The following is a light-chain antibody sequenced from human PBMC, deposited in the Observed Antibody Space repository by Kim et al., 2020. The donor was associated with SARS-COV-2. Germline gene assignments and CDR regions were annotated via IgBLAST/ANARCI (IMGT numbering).Light chain of an antibody. CDR1: ESVSSSY. CDR2: AAS. CDR3: QQYGSTRLT. Sequence: EIVLTQSPGILSLSPGESVTLSCRASESVSSSYLAWYQQKSGQAPRLLIYAASSMATGIPDRFSGRGSGTAFILTISRVEPEDSAVYYCQQYGSTRLTFGQGTRLEIK. V-gene: IGKV3-20*01. J-gene: IGKJ5*01.